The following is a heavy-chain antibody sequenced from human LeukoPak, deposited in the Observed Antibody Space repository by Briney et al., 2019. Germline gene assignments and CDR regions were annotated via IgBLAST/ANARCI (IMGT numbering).Heavy chain of an antibody. CDR1: GGTFSSYA. Sequence: SVKVSCKASGGTFSSYAISWVRQAPGQGLEWMGGIIPIFGTANYAQKFQGRVTITADESTSTAYMELTSLRSEDTAVYYCARCMVRGSLPSNWFDPWGQGTLVTVSS. D-gene: IGHD3-10*01. J-gene: IGHJ5*02. CDR3: ARCMVRGSLPSNWFDP. CDR2: IIPIFGTA. V-gene: IGHV1-69*13.